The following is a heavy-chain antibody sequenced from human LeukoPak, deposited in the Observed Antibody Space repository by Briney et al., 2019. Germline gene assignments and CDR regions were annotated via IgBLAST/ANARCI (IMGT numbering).Heavy chain of an antibody. D-gene: IGHD6-6*01. J-gene: IGHJ5*02. CDR1: GDSISSYY. V-gene: IGHV4-4*07. CDR3: AREGDSSSSGNHWFGP. CDR2: IYSSGSI. Sequence: PSETLSPTCSVSGDSISSYYWSWIRQPAGKGLEWIGRIYSSGSINYNASLKSRVTMSVDTSKNQFSLKLSSVTAADTAVYYCAREGDSSSSGNHWFGPWGQGALVTVSS.